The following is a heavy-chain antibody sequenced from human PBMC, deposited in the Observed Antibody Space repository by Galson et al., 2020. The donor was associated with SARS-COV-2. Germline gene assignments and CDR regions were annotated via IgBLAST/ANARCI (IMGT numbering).Heavy chain of an antibody. CDR1: GGPVSSSNKYY. CDR3: ARCGGYHIPSGPYSRCHDGFDI. CDR2: VSSSGIP. Sequence: ASETLSLTCTLSGGPVSSSNKYYWGWLRQLPGKGPEWIGSVSSSGIPSYNPSFRGRLDISVDTSKNQFSLLLTSVTAADTALYYCARCGGYHIPSGPYSRCHDGFDIWGQGTMVTVSS. D-gene: IGHD3-10*01. J-gene: IGHJ3*02. V-gene: IGHV4-39*01.